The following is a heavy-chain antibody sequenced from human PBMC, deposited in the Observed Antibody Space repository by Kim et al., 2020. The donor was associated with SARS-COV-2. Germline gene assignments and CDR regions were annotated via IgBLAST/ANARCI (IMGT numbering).Heavy chain of an antibody. V-gene: IGHV1-69*13. Sequence: SVKVSCKASGGTFSSYAISWVRQAPGQGLEWMGGIIPIFGTANYAQKFQGRVTITADESTSTAYMELSSLRSEDTAVYYCARRGYYGSGSYYKSAFDIWGQGTMVTVSS. D-gene: IGHD3-10*01. J-gene: IGHJ3*02. CDR3: ARRGYYGSGSYYKSAFDI. CDR1: GGTFSSYA. CDR2: IIPIFGTA.